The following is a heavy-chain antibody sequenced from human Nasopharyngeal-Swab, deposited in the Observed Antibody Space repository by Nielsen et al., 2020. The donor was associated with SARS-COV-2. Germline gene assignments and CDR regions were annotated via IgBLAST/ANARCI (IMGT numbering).Heavy chain of an antibody. CDR3: ARAGDIRYYYYGMDV. V-gene: IGHV3-33*01. Sequence: VRQAPGKGLEWVAVIWYDGSNKYYADSVKGRFTISRDNSKNTPYLQMNSLRAEDTAVYYCARAGDIRYYYYGMDVWGQGTTVTVSS. CDR2: IWYDGSNK. J-gene: IGHJ6*02. D-gene: IGHD2-21*01.